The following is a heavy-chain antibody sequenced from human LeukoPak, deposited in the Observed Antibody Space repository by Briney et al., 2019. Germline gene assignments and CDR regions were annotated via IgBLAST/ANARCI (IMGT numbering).Heavy chain of an antibody. CDR1: GFTFSSYT. J-gene: IGHJ4*02. CDR3: ARDERAPHYFGNSGY. CDR2: TSSSSSDI. D-gene: IGHD1-1*01. Sequence: PGGSLRLSCVASGFTFSSYTMSWVRQAPGKVLEWVSSTSSSSSDIYYADSVKGRFTISRDNAKYALYLQINSMGAEDTAVYYCARDERAPHYFGNSGYWGQGTLVTVSS. V-gene: IGHV3-21*01.